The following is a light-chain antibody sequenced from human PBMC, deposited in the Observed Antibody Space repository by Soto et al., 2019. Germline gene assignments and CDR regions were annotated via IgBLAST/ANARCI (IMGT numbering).Light chain of an antibody. J-gene: IGLJ2*01. V-gene: IGLV1-51*01. CDR1: SSNIGNNY. CDR3: GTWDNSLSADVV. CDR2: DNN. Sequence: QSVLTQPPSVSAAPGQKVTISCSGSSSNIGNNYVSWYQQLPGTAPKLLIYDNNKRPSGIPDRFSGSKSGTSATLDITGLQTGDEADYYCGTWDNSLSADVVFGGGTKVTVL.